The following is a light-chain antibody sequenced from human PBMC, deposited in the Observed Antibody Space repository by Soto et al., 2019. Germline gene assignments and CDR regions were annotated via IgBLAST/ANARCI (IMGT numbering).Light chain of an antibody. V-gene: IGLV1-44*01. CDR3: AAWDDSLNGRV. CDR2: SNN. J-gene: IGLJ2*01. CDR1: SSDMGNYA. Sequence: QSVLTQPPSVSAAPGQKVTISCSGSSSDMGNYAVSWYQQLPGTAPKLLIYSNNQRPSGVPDRFSGSKSGTSASLAISGLQSEDEADYYCAAWDDSLNGRVFGGGTKLTVL.